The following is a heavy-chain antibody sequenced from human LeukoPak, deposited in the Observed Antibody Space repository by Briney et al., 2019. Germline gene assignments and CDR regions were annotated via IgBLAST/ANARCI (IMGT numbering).Heavy chain of an antibody. CDR3: AKRGYSYGDFDY. CDR2: IIPIFGTA. V-gene: IGHV1-69*05. D-gene: IGHD5-18*01. Sequence: SVKVSCKASGGTFSSYAISWVRQAPGQGLEWMGGIIPIFGTANYAKKFQGRVTITTDESTSTAYMELSSLRSEDTAVYYCAKRGYSYGDFDYWGQGTLVTVSS. J-gene: IGHJ4*02. CDR1: GGTFSSYA.